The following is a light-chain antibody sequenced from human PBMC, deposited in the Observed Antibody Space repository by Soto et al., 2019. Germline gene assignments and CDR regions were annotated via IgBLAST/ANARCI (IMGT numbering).Light chain of an antibody. V-gene: IGKV4-1*01. CDR2: WAS. CDR1: QSVLYSSNHKNC. CDR3: QQYYSTPFT. Sequence: DIVMTQSPDSLAVSLGERATINCKSSQSVLYSSNHKNCLAWYQQKPGQPPKLLIYWASTRESGVPDRFSGIGSGTEFTLTISSLQAEDVAVYYCQQYYSTPFTFGPGTKVAIK. J-gene: IGKJ3*01.